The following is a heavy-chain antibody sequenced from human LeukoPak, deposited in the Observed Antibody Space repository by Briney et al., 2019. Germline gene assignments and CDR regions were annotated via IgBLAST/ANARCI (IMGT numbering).Heavy chain of an antibody. D-gene: IGHD5-18*01. J-gene: IGHJ4*02. CDR3: ARGQGARGYSCGYRY. Sequence: SETLSLTCTVSGGSITSYYWSWIRQPPGKGLEWIGYVYYSGSTNYNPSLKSRVTISVDTSKNQFSLKLSSVTAADTAVYYCARGQGARGYSCGYRYWGQGTLVTVSS. CDR2: VYYSGST. V-gene: IGHV4-59*12. CDR1: GGSITSYY.